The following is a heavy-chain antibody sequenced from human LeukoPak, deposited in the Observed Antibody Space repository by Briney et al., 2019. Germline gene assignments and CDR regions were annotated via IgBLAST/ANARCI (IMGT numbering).Heavy chain of an antibody. CDR1: GFTFSSYW. J-gene: IGHJ4*02. Sequence: PGGSLRLSCAASGFTFSSYWMSWVRQAPGKGLEWVSYISSSSSTIYYADSVKGRFTISRENAKNSLYLQMNSLRAGDTAVYYCARGWSGSLPNYWGQGTLVTVSS. V-gene: IGHV3-48*01. CDR3: ARGWSGSLPNY. D-gene: IGHD3-10*02. CDR2: ISSSSSTI.